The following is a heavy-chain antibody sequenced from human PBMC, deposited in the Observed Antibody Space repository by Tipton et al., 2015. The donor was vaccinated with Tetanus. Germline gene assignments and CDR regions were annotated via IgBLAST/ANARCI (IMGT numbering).Heavy chain of an antibody. CDR1: GVSVMSGEYF. Sequence: TLSLTCTVSGVSVMSGEYFWSWVRHLPGKGLEAIGNTQFSGGTYYDPSLKSRATISIDMSKNQFSLKLTSVTAADTAVYFCARDLRGKGDGWYWDYWGQGTLVTVSS. J-gene: IGHJ4*02. CDR3: ARDLRGKGDGWYWDY. V-gene: IGHV4-31*03. D-gene: IGHD6-19*01. CDR2: TQFSGGT.